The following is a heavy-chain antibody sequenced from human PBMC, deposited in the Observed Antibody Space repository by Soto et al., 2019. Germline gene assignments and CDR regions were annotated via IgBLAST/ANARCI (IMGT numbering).Heavy chain of an antibody. D-gene: IGHD6-19*01. CDR2: IYWDDDK. CDR1: GFSLSTSGVG. CDR3: AHRLGGIGVAGTFDY. Sequence: QITLKESGPTLVKPTQTLTLTCTFSGFSLSTSGVGVGWIRQPPGKALEWLALIYWDDDKRYCPSLKSRLTITKDTSKNQVVLTMTNMDPVDTATYYCAHRLGGIGVAGTFDYWGQGTLVTVSS. J-gene: IGHJ4*02. V-gene: IGHV2-5*02.